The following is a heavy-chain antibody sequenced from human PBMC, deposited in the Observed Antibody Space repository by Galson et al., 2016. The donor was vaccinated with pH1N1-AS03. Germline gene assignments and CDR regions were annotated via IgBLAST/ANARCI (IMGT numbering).Heavy chain of an antibody. D-gene: IGHD6-6*01. V-gene: IGHV3-30*14. J-gene: IGHJ4*02. CDR1: GYTFSDHA. CDR3: AREGKMAARLAFDY. Sequence: SLKLSCAASGYTFSDHATMWVRQAPGKGLEWIASISHSGSNVFYADSVKGRFTISRDNSRNTVYIQMTSLRPEDSGVSYCAREGKMAARLAFDYWGQGTLVAVSS. CDR2: ISHSGSNV.